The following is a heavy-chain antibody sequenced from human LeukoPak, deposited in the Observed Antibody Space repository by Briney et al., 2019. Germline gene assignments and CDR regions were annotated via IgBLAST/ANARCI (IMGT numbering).Heavy chain of an antibody. V-gene: IGHV4-34*01. CDR2: INHSGST. Sequence: SETLSLTCAVYGGSFSGYYWSWIRQPPGKGLEWIGEINHSGSTNYNPSLKSRVTISVDTSKNQFSLKLSSVTAADTAVYYCARDCSGGSCYWGYFDYWGQGTLVTVSS. CDR3: ARDCSGGSCYWGYFDY. CDR1: GGSFSGYY. D-gene: IGHD2-15*01. J-gene: IGHJ4*02.